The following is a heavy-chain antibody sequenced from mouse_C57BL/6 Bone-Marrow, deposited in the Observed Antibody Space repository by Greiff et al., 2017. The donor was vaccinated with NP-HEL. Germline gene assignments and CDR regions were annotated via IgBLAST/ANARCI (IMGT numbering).Heavy chain of an antibody. J-gene: IGHJ2*01. CDR2: IYPGDGDT. D-gene: IGHD1-1*01. V-gene: IGHV1-80*01. Sequence: QVQLKESGAELVKPGASVKISCKASGYAFSSYWMNWVKQRPGKGLEWIGQIYPGDGDTNYNGKFKGKATLTADKSSSTAYMQLSSLTSEDSAVYFCARAPPLFSPYFDYWGQGTTLTVSS. CDR3: ARAPPLFSPYFDY. CDR1: GYAFSSYW.